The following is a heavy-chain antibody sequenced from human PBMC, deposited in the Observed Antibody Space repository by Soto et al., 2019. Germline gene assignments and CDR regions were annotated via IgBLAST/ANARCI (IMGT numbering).Heavy chain of an antibody. CDR2: ISYDGSST. V-gene: IGHV3-30*18. Sequence: PGGSLRLSCAASGFTFSSYAMSWVRQAPGKGLEWVSVISYDGSSTYYADSVKGRFTISRDNSKNTLYLQMNSLRAEDTAVYYCAKELPGDYDFWSGYYSRGPYWGQGTLVTVSS. CDR1: GFTFSSYA. CDR3: AKELPGDYDFWSGYYSRGPY. J-gene: IGHJ4*02. D-gene: IGHD3-3*01.